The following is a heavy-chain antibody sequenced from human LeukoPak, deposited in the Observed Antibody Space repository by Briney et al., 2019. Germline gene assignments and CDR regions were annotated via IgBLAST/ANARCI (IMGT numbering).Heavy chain of an antibody. D-gene: IGHD3-10*01. CDR1: GYTLTELS. CDR2: FDPEDGET. Sequence: ASVKVSCKVSGYTLTELSMHWVRQAPGKGLEWMGGFDPEDGETIYAQKFQGRVTMTEDTSTDTAYMELSSLRSEDTAVYYCASLSPVRGSGPVDYWGQGTLVTVSS. CDR3: ASLSPVRGSGPVDY. J-gene: IGHJ4*02. V-gene: IGHV1-24*01.